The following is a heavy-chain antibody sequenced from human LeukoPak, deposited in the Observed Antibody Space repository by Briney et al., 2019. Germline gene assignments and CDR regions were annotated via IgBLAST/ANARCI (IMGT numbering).Heavy chain of an antibody. CDR3: ARDGRGDYCSGGSCLMFDP. J-gene: IGHJ5*02. V-gene: IGHV3-21*01. CDR1: GFTFSSYS. CDR2: ISGSSSYI. Sequence: GGSLRLSCAASGFTFSSYSLNWVRQAPGKGLEWVSSISGSSSYIYYADSVKGRFTISRNNAKKSLFLQMNSLRAEDTAVYYCARDGRGDYCSGGSCLMFDPWGQGTLVTVSS. D-gene: IGHD2-15*01.